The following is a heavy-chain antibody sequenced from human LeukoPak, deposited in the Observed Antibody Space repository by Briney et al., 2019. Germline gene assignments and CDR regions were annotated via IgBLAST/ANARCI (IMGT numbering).Heavy chain of an antibody. CDR3: TTCSDFDAFDI. V-gene: IGHV3-15*01. J-gene: IGHJ3*02. Sequence: GGSLRLSRAAYGFTFSNAWMSWVRQAPGKGLEWVGRIKSKTDGGTTDYAAPVKGRFTISRDDSKNTLYLQMNSLKTEDTAVYYCTTCSDFDAFDIWGQGTMVTVSS. CDR2: IKSKTDGGTT. CDR1: GFTFSNAW.